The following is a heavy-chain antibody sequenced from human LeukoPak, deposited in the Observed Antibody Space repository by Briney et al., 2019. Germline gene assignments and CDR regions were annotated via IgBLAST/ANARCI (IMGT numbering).Heavy chain of an antibody. CDR3: ARSITGTNYFDY. Sequence: GGSLRLSCAASGFTFSSYAMHWVRQAPGKGLEYVSAISSNGGSTYYANSVKGRFTISRDNSKNTLYLQMGSLRAEDMAVYYCARSITGTNYFDYWGQGTLVTVSS. V-gene: IGHV3-64*01. CDR2: ISSNGGST. J-gene: IGHJ4*02. D-gene: IGHD1-20*01. CDR1: GFTFSSYA.